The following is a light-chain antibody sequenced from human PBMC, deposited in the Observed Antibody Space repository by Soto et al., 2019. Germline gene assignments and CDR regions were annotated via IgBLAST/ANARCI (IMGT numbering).Light chain of an antibody. J-gene: IGKJ1*01. Sequence: EIVLTQSPGTLSLSPGERATLSCRASQSVSSSYLAWYQQKPGQAPRLLIYGASSRATGIPDGFSGSGSGTDFTLTISRLEPEDFAVYYCQQYGSSPRRFGQGTKVEIK. CDR2: GAS. CDR1: QSVSSSY. V-gene: IGKV3-20*01. CDR3: QQYGSSPRR.